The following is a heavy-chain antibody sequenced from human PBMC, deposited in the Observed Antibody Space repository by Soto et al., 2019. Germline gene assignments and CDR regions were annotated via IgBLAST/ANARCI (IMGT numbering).Heavy chain of an antibody. Sequence: ASVKVSCKASGYTFTNYGISWVRQAPGQGLEWMGWINTYNGNTNHAEKFQGRVTMTTDTSTSTAHMELRSLRSDDTAVYYCAREGQAPYYYYGMDVWGQGTAVTVSS. CDR3: AREGQAPYYYYGMDV. J-gene: IGHJ6*02. CDR2: INTYNGNT. CDR1: GYTFTNYG. V-gene: IGHV1-18*01.